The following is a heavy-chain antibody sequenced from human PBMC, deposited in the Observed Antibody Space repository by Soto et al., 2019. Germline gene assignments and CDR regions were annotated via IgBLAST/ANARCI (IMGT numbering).Heavy chain of an antibody. V-gene: IGHV3-23*01. CDR2: ISGSGGST. CDR3: AKDTDYYDSSGYLDY. CDR1: GLTFSSYA. D-gene: IGHD3-22*01. J-gene: IGHJ4*02. Sequence: GGSLSLSWATSGLTFSSYAVSWVIKAPGKGLEWVSAISGSGGSTYYADSVKGRFTISRDNSKNTLYLQMNSLRAEDTAVYYCAKDTDYYDSSGYLDYWGQGTLVTVSS.